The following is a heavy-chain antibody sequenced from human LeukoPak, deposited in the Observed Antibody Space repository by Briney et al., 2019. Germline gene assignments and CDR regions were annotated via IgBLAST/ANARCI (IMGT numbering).Heavy chain of an antibody. D-gene: IGHD3-22*01. CDR1: GGSISSSNW. CDR2: IYHSGST. Sequence: SETLSLTCAVSGGSISSSNWWSWVRQPPGKGLEWIGEIYHSGSTNYNPSLKSQVTISVDKSKNQFSLKLSSVTAADTAVYYCAIRVPYYYDSSGYYWGQGTLVTVSS. CDR3: AIRVPYYYDSSGYY. V-gene: IGHV4-4*02. J-gene: IGHJ4*02.